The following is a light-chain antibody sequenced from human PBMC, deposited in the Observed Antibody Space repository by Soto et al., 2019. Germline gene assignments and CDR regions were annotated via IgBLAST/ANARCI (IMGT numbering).Light chain of an antibody. J-gene: IGKJ2*01. V-gene: IGKV4-1*01. Sequence: DIVMTQSPDSLAVSLGERATINCKSSQSVLYSSDNKNYLAWYQQKPGQPPKLLIYWASTRESGVADRFSGRVFGTSFPPPISSLQAEDVAFYSCQQYYTPPYTFGQGTKLEIK. CDR1: QSVLYSSDNKNY. CDR2: WAS. CDR3: QQYYTPPYT.